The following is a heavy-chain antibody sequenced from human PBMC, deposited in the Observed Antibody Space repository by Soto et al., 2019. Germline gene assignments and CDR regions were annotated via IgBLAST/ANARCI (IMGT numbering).Heavy chain of an antibody. D-gene: IGHD4-4*01. J-gene: IGHJ5*02. CDR1: GGSSSSGGYY. CDR3: AREGSNFPWFDP. Sequence: SETLSLTCTVSGGSSSSGGYYWSWIRQHPGKGLEWIGYIYSSGSTYYNPSLKSRVTISRDTSKNQFSLKLSSVTAADTAVYYCAREGSNFPWFDPWGQGTLVTVSS. CDR2: IYSSGST. V-gene: IGHV4-31*03.